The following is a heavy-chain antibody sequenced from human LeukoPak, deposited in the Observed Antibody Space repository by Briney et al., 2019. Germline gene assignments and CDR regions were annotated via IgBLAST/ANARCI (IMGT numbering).Heavy chain of an antibody. CDR1: GFTFSSYW. V-gene: IGHV3-74*01. CDR2: INSDGSST. CDR3: AKGPRDYGDYTSDFWYFDH. Sequence: PGGSLSPASAASGFTFSSYWIHWVRQAPGKGLVWVSRINSDGSSTSYADPVKGRFTISRDNSKNTLYLQMNSLRAEDTAVYYCAKGPRDYGDYTSDFWYFDHWGRGTLVTVSS. D-gene: IGHD4-17*01. J-gene: IGHJ2*01.